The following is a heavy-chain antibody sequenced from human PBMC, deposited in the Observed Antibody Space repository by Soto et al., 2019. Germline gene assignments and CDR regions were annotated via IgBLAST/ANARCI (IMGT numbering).Heavy chain of an antibody. CDR2: INPRNGDT. CDR1: GYTFTGNY. D-gene: IGHD2-21*02. J-gene: IGHJ4*02. Sequence: QVQLVQSGAEVKKPGASVKVSCKVSGYTFTGNYMHWMRQAPGQGPEWMGWINPRNGDTDYAQKCQGRVTIPRDTSISTAYMDLSRLTSDDTAIYFCVRGGGVDVVTPTRIVFDYWGQGTLLTVSS. V-gene: IGHV1-2*02. CDR3: VRGGGVDVVTPTRIVFDY.